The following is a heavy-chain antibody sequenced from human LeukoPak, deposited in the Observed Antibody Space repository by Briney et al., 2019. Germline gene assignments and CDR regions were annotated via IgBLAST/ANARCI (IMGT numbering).Heavy chain of an antibody. D-gene: IGHD1-26*01. Sequence: ASVKVSCKASGYEFTGDYIHWVRQAPGQGLDWMGWINPNSGGTKYAQKFQDRVTMTRDTSINTAYMELSSLTSDDTAIYYCAKQMGTELAFDYWAQGTLVTVSS. CDR1: GYEFTGDY. CDR2: INPNSGGT. J-gene: IGHJ4*02. CDR3: AKQMGTELAFDY. V-gene: IGHV1-2*02.